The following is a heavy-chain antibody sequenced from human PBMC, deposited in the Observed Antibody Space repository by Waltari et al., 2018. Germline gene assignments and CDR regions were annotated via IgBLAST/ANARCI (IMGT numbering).Heavy chain of an antibody. J-gene: IGHJ4*02. V-gene: IGHV3-7*01. CDR2: IKQDGSEK. CDR3: ARRLWFGEIGDYFDY. Sequence: EVQLVESGGGLVQPGGSLRLSCAASGFTFSSYWMSWVRQAPGKGLEWVANIKQDGSEKYYVDSVKGRFTISRDNAKNSLYLQMNSLRAEDTAVYYCARRLWFGEIGDYFDYWGQGTLVTVSS. CDR1: GFTFSSYW. D-gene: IGHD3-10*01.